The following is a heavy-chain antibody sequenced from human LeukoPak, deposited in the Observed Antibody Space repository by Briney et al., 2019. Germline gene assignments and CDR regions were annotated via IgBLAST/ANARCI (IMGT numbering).Heavy chain of an antibody. J-gene: IGHJ5*02. CDR3: ARVAAAGAEFDP. CDR2: IYTSGST. Sequence: SETLSLTCTVSGGSITSSSYYWSWIRQPAGKGLEWIGRIYTSGSTNYNPSLKSRVTMSVDTSKNQFSLKLSSVTAADTAVYYCARVAAAGAEFDPWGQGTLVTVSS. CDR1: GGSITSSSYY. D-gene: IGHD6-13*01. V-gene: IGHV4-61*02.